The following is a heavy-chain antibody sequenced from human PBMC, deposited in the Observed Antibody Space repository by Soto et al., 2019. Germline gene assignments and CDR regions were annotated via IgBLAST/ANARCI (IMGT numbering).Heavy chain of an antibody. D-gene: IGHD3-22*01. V-gene: IGHV1-18*01. CDR2: ISAYNGNT. CDR1: GGTFSSYA. Sequence: GASVKVSCKASGGTFSSYAISWVRQAPGQGLEWMGWISAYNGNTNYAQKLQGRVTMTTDTSTSTAYMELRSLRSDDTAVYYCARVRYYYDSSGYYGDYFDYWGQGTLVTVSS. J-gene: IGHJ4*02. CDR3: ARVRYYYDSSGYYGDYFDY.